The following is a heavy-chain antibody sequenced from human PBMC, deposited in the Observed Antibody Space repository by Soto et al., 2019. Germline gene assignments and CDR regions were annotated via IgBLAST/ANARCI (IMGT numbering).Heavy chain of an antibody. D-gene: IGHD2-8*01. J-gene: IGHJ4*02. CDR3: AARRCTDGICPFDN. V-gene: IGHV3-21*01. CDR2: ISSGRTYI. Sequence: PGGSLRLSCADSESTFSSYSMNWVRQATGKGQEWISSISSGRTYIYYADSVKGRFTISRDKVQNSLYLQMKSLRAEDTAVNYCAARRCTDGICPFDNWGQGTMVTVSS. CDR1: ESTFSSYS.